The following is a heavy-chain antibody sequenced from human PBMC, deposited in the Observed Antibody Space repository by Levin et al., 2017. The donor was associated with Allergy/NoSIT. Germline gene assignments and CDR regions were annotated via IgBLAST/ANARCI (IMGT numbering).Heavy chain of an antibody. CDR3: ARSGFCIGINCYNGGFSFDY. J-gene: IGHJ4*02. CDR2: IYNSGSR. D-gene: IGHD2-2*02. Sequence: SETLSLTCTVSGDSITSGDYYWSWIRQPAGKGLEWIGLIYNSGSRNYNPSLESRVTISADMSKRQFSLKLSSLTAADTAVYYCARSGFCIGINCYNGGFSFDYWGQGVLVTVSS. CDR1: GDSITSGDYY. V-gene: IGHV4-61*02.